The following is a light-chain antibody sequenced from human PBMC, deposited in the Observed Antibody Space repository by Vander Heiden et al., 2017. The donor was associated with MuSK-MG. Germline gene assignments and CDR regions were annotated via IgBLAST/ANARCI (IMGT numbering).Light chain of an antibody. CDR2: WES. CDR1: RSGLYTSNGKNH. CDR3: QQYHRTPAYT. J-gene: IGKJ4*01. Sequence: IMMIQSPDSLLASLGGRATINCKSIRSGLYTSNGKNHLTWYRPKTRQLPKLPIYWESSRESGVLDRFIGGGSGTDVTPPISSLLAEDEAVYYCQQYHRTPAYTFGGGTKLEIK. V-gene: IGKV4-1*01.